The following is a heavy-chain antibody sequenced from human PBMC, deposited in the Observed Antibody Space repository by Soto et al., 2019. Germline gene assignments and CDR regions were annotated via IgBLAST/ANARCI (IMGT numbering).Heavy chain of an antibody. J-gene: IGHJ4*02. CDR1: GFTFSSYG. CDR2: ISYDGSNK. Sequence: PGGSLRLSCAASGFTFSSYGMHWVRQAPGKGLEWVAVISYDGSNKYYADSVKGRFTISRDNSKNTLYLQMNSLRAEDTAVYYCAKDPTFRPYYYDSSGYYPDYWGQGTLVTV. D-gene: IGHD3-22*01. CDR3: AKDPTFRPYYYDSSGYYPDY. V-gene: IGHV3-30*18.